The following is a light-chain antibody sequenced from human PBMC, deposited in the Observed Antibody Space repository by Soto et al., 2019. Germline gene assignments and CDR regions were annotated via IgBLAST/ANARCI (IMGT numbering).Light chain of an antibody. CDR3: LSHAGTAYV. V-gene: IGLV2-8*01. J-gene: IGLJ1*01. CDR1: SSDVGGYDY. CDR2: EVT. Sequence: QSVLTQPPSASGSPGQSVTISCTGTSSDVGGYDYASWYQQYPGKTPRLMIFEVTKRPSGVPDRFSGSKSGNTASLTVSGLQAEDEVDYYCLSHAGTAYVFGTGTKVTVL.